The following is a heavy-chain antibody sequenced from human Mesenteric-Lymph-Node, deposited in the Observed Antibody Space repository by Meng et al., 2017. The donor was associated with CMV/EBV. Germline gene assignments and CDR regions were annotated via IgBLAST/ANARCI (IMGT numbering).Heavy chain of an antibody. CDR2: IIPIFGTA. J-gene: IGHJ6*02. D-gene: IGHD1-26*01. CDR3: ARGKVGATHDYYGMDV. CDR1: GGTFSSYA. Sequence: LVKVSCKASGGTFSSYAISWVRQAPGQGLEWMGGIIPIFGTANYAQKFQGRVTITTDESTSTAYMELSSLRSEDTAVYYCARGKVGATHDYYGMDVWGQGTTVTVSS. V-gene: IGHV1-69*05.